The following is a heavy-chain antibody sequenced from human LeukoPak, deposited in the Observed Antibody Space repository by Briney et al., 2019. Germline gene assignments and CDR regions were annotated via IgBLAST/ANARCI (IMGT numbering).Heavy chain of an antibody. CDR2: INHSGST. D-gene: IGHD3-16*01. CDR3: ARAGGFFSPFGY. V-gene: IGHV4-34*01. CDR1: GGSFSGYY. J-gene: IGHJ4*02. Sequence: PSETLSLTCAVYGGSFSGYYWSWIRQPPGKGLEWIGEINHSGSTNYNPSLKSRVTISVDTSKNQFSLKLSSVTAADTTVYYCARAGGFFSPFGYWGQGTLVTVSS.